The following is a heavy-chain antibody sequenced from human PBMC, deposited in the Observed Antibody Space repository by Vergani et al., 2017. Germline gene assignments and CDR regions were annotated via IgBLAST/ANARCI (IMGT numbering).Heavy chain of an antibody. CDR2: IYYSGST. V-gene: IGHV4-59*12. CDR3: ARDREQQLARDDAFDI. D-gene: IGHD6-13*01. CDR1: GGSISSYY. Sequence: QVQLQESGPGLVKPSETLSLTCTVSGGSISSYYWSWIRQPPGKGLEWIGYIYYSGSTNYNPSLKSRVTISVDTSKNQFSLKLSSVTAADTAVYYCARDREQQLARDDAFDIWGQGTMVTVSS. J-gene: IGHJ3*02.